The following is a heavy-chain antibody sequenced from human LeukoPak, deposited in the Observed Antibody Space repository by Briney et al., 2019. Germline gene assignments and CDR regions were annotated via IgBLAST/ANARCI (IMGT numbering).Heavy chain of an antibody. CDR1: GGTFSSYA. CDR2: INPSGGST. V-gene: IGHV1-46*01. D-gene: IGHD5-12*01. CDR3: ARGEGDSGYDFFDY. J-gene: IGHJ4*02. Sequence: ASVKVSCKASGGTFSSYAISWVRQAPGQGLEWMGIINPSGGSTSYAQKFQGRVTMTRDTSTSTVYMELSSLRSEDTAVYYCARGEGDSGYDFFDYWGQGTLVTVSS.